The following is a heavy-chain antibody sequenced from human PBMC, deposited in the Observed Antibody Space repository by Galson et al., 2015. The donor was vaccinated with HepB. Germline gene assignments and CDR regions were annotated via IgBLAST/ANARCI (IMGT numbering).Heavy chain of an antibody. Sequence: SVKVSCKASGYSFNIYNIHWVRQVPGQRLEWTGWVNTGNGNTKYSQKFQDRLTLTRDTSATTAYMELSSLEFEDTAVYYCARGGQWPQFYFFDYWGRGTLVTVSS. D-gene: IGHD5-24*01. CDR2: VNTGNGNT. V-gene: IGHV1-3*04. CDR3: ARGGQWPQFYFFDY. CDR1: GYSFNIYN. J-gene: IGHJ4*02.